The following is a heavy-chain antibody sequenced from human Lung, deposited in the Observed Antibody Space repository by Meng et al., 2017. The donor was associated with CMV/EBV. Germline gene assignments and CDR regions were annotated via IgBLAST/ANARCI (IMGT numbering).Heavy chain of an antibody. CDR1: GFTFSNAW. CDR3: TTVPYDYGDYVSDY. J-gene: IGHJ4*02. D-gene: IGHD4-17*01. CDR2: IKSKTDGGTT. Sequence: GGSXRLXCAASGFTFSNAWMSWVRQAPGKGLEWVGRIKSKTDGGTTDYAAPVKGRFTISRDDSKNTLYLQMNSLKTEDTAVYYCTTVPYDYGDYVSDYLGQGTLVTVSS. V-gene: IGHV3-15*01.